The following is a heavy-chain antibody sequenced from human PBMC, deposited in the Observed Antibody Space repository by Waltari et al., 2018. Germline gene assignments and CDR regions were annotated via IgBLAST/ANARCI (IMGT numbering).Heavy chain of an antibody. CDR2: ISNEGDT. V-gene: IGHV4-34*01. CDR1: NVPLTESS. J-gene: IGHJ6*03. CDR3: ARGGTFPGYYYYMDI. Sequence: QAPIQQWGTGQLKASETLSLTCAVYNVPLTESSGSWVRQAPGKGLEWIGEISNEGDTKYKSSLRNRLTLSVDTSTKQFSLTLRSVIAADTATYYCARGGTFPGYYYYMDIWGKGTPVTVSS. D-gene: IGHD3-22*01.